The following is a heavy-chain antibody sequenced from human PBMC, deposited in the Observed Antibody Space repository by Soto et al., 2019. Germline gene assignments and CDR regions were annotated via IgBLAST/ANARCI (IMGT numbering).Heavy chain of an antibody. CDR1: GGTFSSYA. D-gene: IGHD3-3*01. J-gene: IGHJ3*02. CDR3: ARYPGHYDFWSGYYYYAFDI. Sequence: ASVKVSCKASGGTFSSYAISWVRQAPGQGLEWMGWMNPNCGTTNYAQKFQGRVTMTRDNSISTAYMELSSLRSEDTAVYYCARYPGHYDFWSGYYYYAFDIWGQGTMVTVSS. V-gene: IGHV1-8*02. CDR2: MNPNCGTT.